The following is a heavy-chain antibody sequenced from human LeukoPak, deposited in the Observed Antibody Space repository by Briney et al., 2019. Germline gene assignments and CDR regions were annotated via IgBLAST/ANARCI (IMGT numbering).Heavy chain of an antibody. Sequence: GGSLRLSCAASGFTVSSNYMSWVRQAPGKGLEWVSTMSGSGGSTYYADSVKGRFTISRDNSKNTLYLQMNSLRAEDTAVYYCAKAYYYDSGGYSRYYFNYWGQGTLVTVSS. CDR2: MSGSGGST. CDR1: GFTVSSNY. D-gene: IGHD3-22*01. J-gene: IGHJ4*02. CDR3: AKAYYYDSGGYSRYYFNY. V-gene: IGHV3-23*01.